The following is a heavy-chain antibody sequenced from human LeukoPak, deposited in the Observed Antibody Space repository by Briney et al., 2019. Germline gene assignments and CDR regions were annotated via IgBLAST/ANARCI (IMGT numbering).Heavy chain of an antibody. CDR1: GFSFSAYA. CDR3: AREQSGTRGWYTVDY. Sequence: GGSLTLSCVASGFSFSAYAITWVRQAPGKGMEWVSAIRGNSERTYYADSVRGRFTISRDNSKDTSYLQISSLRVEDTAVYYCAREQSGTRGWYTVDYWGQGTLVAVSS. CDR2: IRGNSERT. J-gene: IGHJ4*02. V-gene: IGHV3-23*01. D-gene: IGHD6-19*01.